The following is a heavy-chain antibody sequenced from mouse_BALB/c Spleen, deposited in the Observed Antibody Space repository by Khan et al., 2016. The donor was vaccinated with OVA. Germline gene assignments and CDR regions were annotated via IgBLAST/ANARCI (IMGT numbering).Heavy chain of an antibody. D-gene: IGHD2-4*01. CDR2: IWSDGST. CDR1: GFSLTNYG. CDR3: AIQPYYHYDIMDY. V-gene: IGHV2-6-1*01. Sequence: QVQLKESGPGLVAPSQSLSITCTISGFSLTNYGVHWVRQPPGKGLEWLVVIWSDGSTSYNSALKSRLIISKDNSKSQVFLKRNSLQTDDTAMYYCAIQPYYHYDIMDYWGQGTSVTVSS. J-gene: IGHJ4*01.